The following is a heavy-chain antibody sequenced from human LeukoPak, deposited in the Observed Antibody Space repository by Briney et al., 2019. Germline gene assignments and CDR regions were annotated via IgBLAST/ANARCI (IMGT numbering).Heavy chain of an antibody. Sequence: SVEVSCKASGGTFSNYAISWVRQAPGQGLEWMGGIIPIFGTANYAQKFQGRVTITADKSTSTAYMELSSLRSEDTAVYYCARGSGYDSPFDYWGQGTLVAVSS. V-gene: IGHV1-69*06. J-gene: IGHJ4*02. CDR3: ARGSGYDSPFDY. CDR1: GGTFSNYA. D-gene: IGHD5-12*01. CDR2: IIPIFGTA.